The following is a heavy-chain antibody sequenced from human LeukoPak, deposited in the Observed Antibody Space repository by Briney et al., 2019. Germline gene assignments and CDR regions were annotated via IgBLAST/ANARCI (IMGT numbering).Heavy chain of an antibody. Sequence: GASVKVSCRASGYTFTGYYMHWVRQAPGQGREWMGWISAYNGNTNYAQKLQGRVTMTTDTSTSTAYMELRSLRSDDTAVYYCARIGYCSGGSCYGWFDPWGQGTLVTVSS. CDR2: ISAYNGNT. CDR3: ARIGYCSGGSCYGWFDP. J-gene: IGHJ5*02. D-gene: IGHD2-15*01. V-gene: IGHV1-18*04. CDR1: GYTFTGYY.